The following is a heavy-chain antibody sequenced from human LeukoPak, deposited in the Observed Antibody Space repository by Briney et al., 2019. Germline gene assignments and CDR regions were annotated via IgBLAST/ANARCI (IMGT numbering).Heavy chain of an antibody. CDR3: ARAVGVIGNNQFDY. CDR2: IYHSGNI. CDR1: GGSMSSGVYS. D-gene: IGHD1-26*01. J-gene: IGHJ4*02. V-gene: IGHV4-30-2*01. Sequence: SETLSLTCSVSGGSMSSGVYSWSWLRRPPGKGLEWIVYIYHSGNIYYDPSLKSRVTISINRSNNQFSLRLNSVTAAATAVYYCARAVGVIGNNQFDYWGQGTLVTVSS.